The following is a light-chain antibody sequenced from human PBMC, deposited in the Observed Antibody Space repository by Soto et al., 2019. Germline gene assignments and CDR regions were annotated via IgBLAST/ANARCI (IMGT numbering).Light chain of an antibody. J-gene: IGKJ2*01. CDR1: QSISNY. V-gene: IGKV1-39*01. Sequence: DIQMTQSPSSLSASVGDRVTITCRASQSISNYLNWYQQKPGKVPKVLIYAASSLQSGVPSRFSGSGSGTDFTLTISSLQPEDFATYYCQQSYSTLEYTFGQGTRLEIK. CDR2: AAS. CDR3: QQSYSTLEYT.